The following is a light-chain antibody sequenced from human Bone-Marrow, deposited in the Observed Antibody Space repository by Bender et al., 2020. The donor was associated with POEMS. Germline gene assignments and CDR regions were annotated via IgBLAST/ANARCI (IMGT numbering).Light chain of an antibody. CDR2: ADT. Sequence: QSALTQPASVSGSPGQSITISCTGTSSDVGSYNFVSWYQEHPGKVPKLMFFADTKRPSGVPDRFSGSKSGTSASLAISGLQSEDEADYYCAAWEDSLNGWVFGGGTKLTVL. V-gene: IGLV2-14*02. CDR3: AAWEDSLNGWV. J-gene: IGLJ3*02. CDR1: SSDVGSYNF.